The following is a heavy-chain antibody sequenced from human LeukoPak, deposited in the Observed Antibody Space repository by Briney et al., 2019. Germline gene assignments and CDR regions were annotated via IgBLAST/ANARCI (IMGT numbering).Heavy chain of an antibody. D-gene: IGHD3-10*01. J-gene: IGHJ6*03. CDR2: ISWNSGSI. CDR3: AKGIFRFGELLHYMDV. Sequence: GRSLRLSCAASGFTFDYYAMHWVLQAPGKGLEWVSGISWNSGSIGYADSVKGRFTISRYNAKNSLYLQMNSLRAEDMALYYCAKGIFRFGELLHYMDVWGKRTTGTVSS. CDR1: GFTFDYYA. V-gene: IGHV3-9*03.